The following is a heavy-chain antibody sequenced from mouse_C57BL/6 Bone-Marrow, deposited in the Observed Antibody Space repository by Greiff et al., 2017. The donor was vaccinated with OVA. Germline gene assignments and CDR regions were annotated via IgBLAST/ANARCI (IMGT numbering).Heavy chain of an antibody. Sequence: QVQLQQSDAELVKPGASVKISCKVSGYTFTDYTIHWMKQRPEQGLEWIGYIYPRDGSTKYNEKFKGKATLTADKSSSTAYMQLNSLTSEDSAVYFCASEGYSSGVFDDWGQGTTLTVSS. J-gene: IGHJ2*01. CDR2: IYPRDGST. D-gene: IGHD3-2*02. CDR1: GYTFTDYT. V-gene: IGHV1-78*01. CDR3: ASEGYSSGVFDD.